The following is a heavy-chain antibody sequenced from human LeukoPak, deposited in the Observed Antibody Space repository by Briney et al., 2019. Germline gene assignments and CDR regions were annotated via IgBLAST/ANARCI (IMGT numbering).Heavy chain of an antibody. Sequence: QTGGSLRLSCAASGFTFSSYAMSWVRQAPGKGLEWVSAISGSGGSTYYADSVKGRFTISRDNSKKTLYLQMNSLRAEDTAVYYCAKVQYYYESSGYNYWGQGTPVTVSS. CDR1: GFTFSSYA. CDR3: AKVQYYYESSGYNY. D-gene: IGHD3-22*01. CDR2: ISGSGGST. J-gene: IGHJ4*02. V-gene: IGHV3-23*01.